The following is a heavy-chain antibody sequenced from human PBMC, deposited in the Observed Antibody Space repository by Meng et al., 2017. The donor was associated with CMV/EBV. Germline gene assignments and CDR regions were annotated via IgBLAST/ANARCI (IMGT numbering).Heavy chain of an antibody. Sequence: GGSLRLSCAVSGFTFSSYWMSWVRQAPGKGLEWVANIKQDGSEKYYVDSVKGRFTISRDNAKNSLYLQMNSLRAEDTAVYYCARVVSGSLDYWGQGTLVTVSS. CDR3: ARVVSGSLDY. J-gene: IGHJ4*02. CDR1: GFTFSSYW. D-gene: IGHD1-26*01. V-gene: IGHV3-7*01. CDR2: IKQDGSEK.